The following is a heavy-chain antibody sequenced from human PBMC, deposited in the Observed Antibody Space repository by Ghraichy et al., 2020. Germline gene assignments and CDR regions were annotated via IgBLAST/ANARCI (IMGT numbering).Heavy chain of an antibody. CDR1: GGSVSSGSYY. Sequence: SETLSLTCTVSGGSVSSGSYYWSWIRQPPGKGLEWIGYIYYSGSTNYNPSLKSRVTISVDTSKNQFSLKLSSVTAADTAVYYCARGPYGWVAARPVYWGQGTLVTVSS. D-gene: IGHD6-6*01. CDR3: ARGPYGWVAARPVY. V-gene: IGHV4-61*01. CDR2: IYYSGST. J-gene: IGHJ4*02.